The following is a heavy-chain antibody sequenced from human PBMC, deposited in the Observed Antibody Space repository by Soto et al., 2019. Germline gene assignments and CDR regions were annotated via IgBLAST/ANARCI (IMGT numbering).Heavy chain of an antibody. CDR2: IYYSGST. CDR3: ARAPPYYDFWSGYSYYFDY. D-gene: IGHD3-3*01. V-gene: IGHV4-31*03. CDR1: GGSISSGGYY. Sequence: NPSETLSLTCTVSGGSISSGGYYWSWIRQHPGKGLEWIGYIYYSGSTYYNPSLKSRVTISVDTSKNQFSLKLSSVTAADTAVYYCARAPPYYDFWSGYSYYFDYWGQGTLVTVSS. J-gene: IGHJ4*02.